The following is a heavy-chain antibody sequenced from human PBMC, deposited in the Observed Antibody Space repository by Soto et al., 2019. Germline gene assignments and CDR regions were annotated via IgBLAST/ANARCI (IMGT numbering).Heavy chain of an antibody. CDR1: GGYFSGYY. CDR2: INHSGST. D-gene: IGHD1-7*01. CDR3: ARHPYNWNYGSDY. Sequence: SETQSLPSTVDGGYFSGYYWSWIRQPPGKGLEWIGEINHSGSTNYNPSLKSRVTISVDTSKNQFSLKLSSVTAADTAVYYCARHPYNWNYGSDYWGQGTLVTVPQ. V-gene: IGHV4-34*01. J-gene: IGHJ4*02.